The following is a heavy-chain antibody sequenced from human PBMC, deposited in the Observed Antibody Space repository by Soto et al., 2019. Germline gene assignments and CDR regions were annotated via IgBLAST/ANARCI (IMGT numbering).Heavy chain of an antibody. CDR2: ISGADGNT. D-gene: IGHD5-12*01. Sequence: ASVKVSCKASGYIFTNYAIHWVRQAPGQRLEWMGWISGADGNTRYSPKFQGRLTISTDTSASTAYMELSSLRSEDTAVFYCARDRATSSTRRFDYWGQGTLVTVSS. CDR3: ARDRATSSTRRFDY. CDR1: GYIFTNYA. J-gene: IGHJ4*02. V-gene: IGHV1-3*01.